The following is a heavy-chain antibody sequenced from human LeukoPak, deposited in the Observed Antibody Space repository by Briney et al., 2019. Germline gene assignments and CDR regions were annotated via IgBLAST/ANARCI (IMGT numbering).Heavy chain of an antibody. D-gene: IGHD2-15*01. J-gene: IGHJ4*02. V-gene: IGHV5-51*01. CDR1: EYSFATYW. CDR2: IFPGDSDT. CDR3: ASEYCSGGNCYFDY. Sequence: GESLKISCKGSEYSFATYWIGWVRQMPGQGLEWMGIIFPGDSDTRYSPSFQGQVTISADKSISTAYLQWSSLKASDTAIYYCASEYCSGGNCYFDYWGQGTLVTASS.